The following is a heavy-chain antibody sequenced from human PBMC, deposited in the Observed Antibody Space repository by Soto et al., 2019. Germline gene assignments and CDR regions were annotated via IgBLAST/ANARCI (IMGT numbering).Heavy chain of an antibody. CDR1: GDSISSDYYH. D-gene: IGHD1-1*01. CDR2: IHHSGSI. CDR3: AREDDGGECLDV. V-gene: IGHV4-30-4*08. J-gene: IGHJ6*02. Sequence: SETLSLTCTVSGDSISSDYYHWTWIRQSPGKGLEWIGYIHHSGSILYNPSLKSRVTISVDTSKNQFSLHLTSVTAADTAVYFCAREDDGGECLDVWGQGTTVTVSS.